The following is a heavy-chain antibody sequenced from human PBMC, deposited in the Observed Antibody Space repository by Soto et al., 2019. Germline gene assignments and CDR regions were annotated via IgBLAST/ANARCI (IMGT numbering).Heavy chain of an antibody. CDR3: ARTPTYYYDSSGPGFDY. CDR1: GYTFTSYG. D-gene: IGHD3-22*01. Sequence: ASVKVSCKASGYTFTSYGISWVRQAPGQGLEWMGWISAYNGNTNYAQKLQGRVTMTTDTSTSTAYMELRSLRSDDTAVYYCARTPTYYYDSSGPGFDYWGQGTLVTVSS. J-gene: IGHJ4*02. CDR2: ISAYNGNT. V-gene: IGHV1-18*01.